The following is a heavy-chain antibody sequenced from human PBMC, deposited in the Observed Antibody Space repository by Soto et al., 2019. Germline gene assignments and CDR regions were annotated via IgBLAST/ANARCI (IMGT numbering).Heavy chain of an antibody. J-gene: IGHJ4*02. CDR3: ARGPFEWLQFVYFDY. Sequence: QVQLVQSGAEVKKPGSSVKVSCKASGGTFSSYAISWVRQSPGQGLEWMGGSIPIFGTANYAQKFQGRVTITAEESTSTAYIERSSLRSEDTAVYYCARGPFEWLQFVYFDYWGQGTLVTVSS. CDR2: SIPIFGTA. D-gene: IGHD5-12*01. V-gene: IGHV1-69*01. CDR1: GGTFSSYA.